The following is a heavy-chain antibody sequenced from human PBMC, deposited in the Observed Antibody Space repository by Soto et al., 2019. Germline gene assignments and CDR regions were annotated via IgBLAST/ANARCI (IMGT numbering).Heavy chain of an antibody. Sequence: SEALSDTCTVAAGAISRSSYYRRWIRQRPGKGLEWIGSIYYSGSTYYNPSLKSRVTISVDTSKNQFSLKLSSVTAADTAVYYCARHSPLDEDYYYYYYMDVWGKGTTVTVS. CDR3: ARHSPLDEDYYYYYYMDV. CDR1: AGAISRSSYY. J-gene: IGHJ6*03. CDR2: IYYSGST. V-gene: IGHV4-39*01.